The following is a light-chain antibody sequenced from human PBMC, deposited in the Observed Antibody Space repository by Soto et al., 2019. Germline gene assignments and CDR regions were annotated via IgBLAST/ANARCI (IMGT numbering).Light chain of an antibody. J-gene: IGKJ5*01. Sequence: EQVMTQSPATLSVSPGERATLSCRASQSVSRNLAWYQQKPGQAPRRLIYGASTRATGIPARFSGSGSGTAFTLTISSLQSEDFAVYYCQQYNNWPITFGQGTRLEIK. CDR1: QSVSRN. CDR3: QQYNNWPIT. CDR2: GAS. V-gene: IGKV3-15*01.